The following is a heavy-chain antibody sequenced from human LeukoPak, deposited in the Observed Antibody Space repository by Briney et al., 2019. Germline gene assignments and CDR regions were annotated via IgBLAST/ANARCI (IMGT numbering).Heavy chain of an antibody. CDR1: GGSISSYY. D-gene: IGHD5-18*01. J-gene: IGHJ4*02. CDR2: IYTSGST. V-gene: IGHV4-4*07. Sequence: PSETLSLTCTVSGGSISSYYWSWIRQPAGEGLEWIGRIYTSGSTNYNPSLKSRVTMSVDTSKNQFSLKVTSLTAADTAVYYCARDSAMLTYFDYWGQGTLVIVSS. CDR3: ARDSAMLTYFDY.